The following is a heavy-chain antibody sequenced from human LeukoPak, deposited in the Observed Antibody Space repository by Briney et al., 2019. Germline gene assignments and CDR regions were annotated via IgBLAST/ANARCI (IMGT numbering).Heavy chain of an antibody. Sequence: YPSKTLSLTCAVSGGSFSGYYWYWIRQPPGKGLGWIGEINHGESTNYNPSLKSRATLSVDTSKNQFSLKLTSVTAADTAVYYCARGRTYYYDTSGYYPSIYYGMDVWGQGTTVIVSS. CDR3: ARGRTYYYDTSGYYPSIYYGMDV. CDR1: GGSFSGYY. CDR2: INHGEST. V-gene: IGHV4-34*01. D-gene: IGHD3-22*01. J-gene: IGHJ6*02.